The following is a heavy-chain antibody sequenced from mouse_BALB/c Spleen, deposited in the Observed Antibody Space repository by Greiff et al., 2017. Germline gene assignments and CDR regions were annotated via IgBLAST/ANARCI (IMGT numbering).Heavy chain of an antibody. CDR3: ARGITTVNWYFDV. CDR2: IYPGGGYT. D-gene: IGHD1-1*01. Sequence: VQLQQSGAELVRPGTSMKISCKASGYTFTNYWLGWVKQRPGHGLEWIGDIYPGGGYTNYNEKFKGKATLTADTSSSTAYMQLSSLTSEDSAVYFCARGITTVNWYFDVWGAGTTVTVSS. V-gene: IGHV1-63*02. J-gene: IGHJ1*01. CDR1: GYTFTNYW.